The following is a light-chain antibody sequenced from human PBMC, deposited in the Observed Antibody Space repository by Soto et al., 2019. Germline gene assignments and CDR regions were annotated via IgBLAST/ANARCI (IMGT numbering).Light chain of an antibody. Sequence: QSALTQPAPVSGSPGQSISISCTGTSSDVGSYNYVSWYQQHPGKAPKLMISEVSNRPSGVSNRFSGSKSGNTASLTISGLQAEDEADYYCLSYTTSSTPYVFGAGTKVTVL. J-gene: IGLJ1*01. CDR3: LSYTTSSTPYV. V-gene: IGLV2-14*01. CDR1: SSDVGSYNY. CDR2: EVS.